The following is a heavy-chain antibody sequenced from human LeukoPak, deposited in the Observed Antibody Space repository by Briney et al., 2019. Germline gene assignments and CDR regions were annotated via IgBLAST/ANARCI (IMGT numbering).Heavy chain of an antibody. Sequence: QAGGSLRLSCAASGLTFSSYVMSWVRQAPGKGLEWVSTISGNGRNTYYADSVKGRFSISGDNSKNTLYLQMNSLRAEDTAVYYCAKVGATHYFDYWGQGTLVTVSS. CDR3: AKVGATHYFDY. J-gene: IGHJ4*02. CDR2: ISGNGRNT. CDR1: GLTFSSYV. D-gene: IGHD1-26*01. V-gene: IGHV3-23*01.